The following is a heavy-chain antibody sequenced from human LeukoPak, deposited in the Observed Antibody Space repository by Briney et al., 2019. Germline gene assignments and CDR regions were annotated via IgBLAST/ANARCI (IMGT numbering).Heavy chain of an antibody. D-gene: IGHD3-22*01. CDR2: INWNGGST. V-gene: IGHV3-20*04. CDR1: GFTFDDYG. Sequence: GGSLRLSCAASGFTFDDYGMSWVRQAPGKGLEWVSGINWNGGSTGYADSVKGRFTISRDNAKNSLYLQMNSLRAEDTAVYYCARDMKENYYDSSGYYPKLLDVWGKGTTVTISS. CDR3: ARDMKENYYDSSGYYPKLLDV. J-gene: IGHJ6*04.